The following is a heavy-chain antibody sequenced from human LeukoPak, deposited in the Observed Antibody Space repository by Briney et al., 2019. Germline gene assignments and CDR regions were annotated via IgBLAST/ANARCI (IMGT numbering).Heavy chain of an antibody. CDR1: EFSVGSNY. Sequence: SGGSLRLSCAASEFSVGSNYMTWVRQAPGKGLEWVSLIYSGGSTYYADSVKGRFTISRDNSKNTLYLQMNSLRAEDTAVYYCAKDRSYSFDYWGQGTLVTVSS. V-gene: IGHV3-66*01. J-gene: IGHJ4*02. CDR2: IYSGGST. CDR3: AKDRSYSFDY.